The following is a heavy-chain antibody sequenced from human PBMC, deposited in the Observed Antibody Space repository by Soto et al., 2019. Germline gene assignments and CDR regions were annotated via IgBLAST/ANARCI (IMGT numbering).Heavy chain of an antibody. CDR2: ISFDGNNQ. D-gene: IGHD5-18*01. V-gene: IGHV3-30*03. CDR3: VKRGYPCDFDF. J-gene: IGHJ4*02. CDR1: GFTFGDYG. Sequence: HPGWSLRLSCAASGFTFGDYGMHWVRQAPGKGLEWVAVISFDGNNQYYADSVKGRFTISRDNSKNTLSLQMNSLRTDDTAVYYYVKRGYPCDFDFWGQRIRVTV.